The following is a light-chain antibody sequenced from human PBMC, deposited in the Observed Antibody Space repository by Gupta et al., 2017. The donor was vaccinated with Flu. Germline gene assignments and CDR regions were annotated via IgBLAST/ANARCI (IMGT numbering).Light chain of an antibody. V-gene: IGKV1-5*03. Sequence: DIQMTQSPSTLSASVGDRVTITCRASQSISSWLAWYQQKPGKAPKLLIYKASRVESGVPSRFSGSGSGTEFTLTISSLQPDDFATYYCQQYNTYPYTFGHGTKVDIK. CDR1: QSISSW. CDR3: QQYNTYPYT. J-gene: IGKJ3*01. CDR2: KAS.